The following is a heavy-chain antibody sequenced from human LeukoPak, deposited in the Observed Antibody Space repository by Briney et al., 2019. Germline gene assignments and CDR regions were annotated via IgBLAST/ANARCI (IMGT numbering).Heavy chain of an antibody. CDR1: GFTFSTSA. CDR2: IRASDDTT. D-gene: IGHD5-24*01. Sequence: GGSLRLSCEVFGFTFSTSAMSWVRQAPGKGLEWVSGIRASDDTTYYVNSVRGRFTVSRDNAKNSLYLQMNSLRAEDTAVYYCARNRGDGYNLGWAFDIWGQGTMVTVSS. CDR3: ARNRGDGYNLGWAFDI. J-gene: IGHJ3*02. V-gene: IGHV3-23*01.